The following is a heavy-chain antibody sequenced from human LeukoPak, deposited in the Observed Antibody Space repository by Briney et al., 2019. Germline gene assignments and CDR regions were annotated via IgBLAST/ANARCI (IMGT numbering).Heavy chain of an antibody. D-gene: IGHD3-9*01. CDR1: GYSFTSYW. V-gene: IGHV5-51*01. CDR2: IYPGDSDT. J-gene: IGHJ5*02. CDR3: ARLKSAWAKYYDILTGPSGWFDP. Sequence: GESLKISCKGSGYSFTSYWIGWVRQMPGKGLEWMGIIYPGDSDTRYSPSFQGQVTISADKSISTAYLQWSSLKASDTAMYCCARLKSAWAKYYDILTGPSGWFDPWGQGTLVTVSS.